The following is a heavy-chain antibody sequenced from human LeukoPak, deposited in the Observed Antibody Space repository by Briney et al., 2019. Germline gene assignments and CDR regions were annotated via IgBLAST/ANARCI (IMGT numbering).Heavy chain of an antibody. J-gene: IGHJ4*02. CDR3: AKDVYGDYWGYYFDY. CDR2: ISGSGGST. D-gene: IGHD4-17*01. CDR1: GFTFSSYA. Sequence: AGSLRLSCAASGFTFSSYAMSWVRQAPGKGLEWVSAISGSGGSTYYADSVKGRFTISRDNSKNTLYLQMNSLRAEDTAVYYCAKDVYGDYWGYYFDYWGQGTLVTVSS. V-gene: IGHV3-23*01.